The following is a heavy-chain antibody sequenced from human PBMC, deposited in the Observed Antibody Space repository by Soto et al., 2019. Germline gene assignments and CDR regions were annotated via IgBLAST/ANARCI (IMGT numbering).Heavy chain of an antibody. V-gene: IGHV3-64D*06. CDR1: VFTFSTYA. D-gene: IGHD3-10*01. CDR2: ISNNGGST. J-gene: IGHJ4*02. Sequence: PVGSLRLSCSASVFTFSTYAMHCVRHSPGKGLEYVSAISNNGGSTYYADSVKGRFTISRDNSKNTLYLQMSSLRTADTAIYYCVKGGITMVRGVLFAYWGQGTPVTVSS. CDR3: VKGGITMVRGVLFAY.